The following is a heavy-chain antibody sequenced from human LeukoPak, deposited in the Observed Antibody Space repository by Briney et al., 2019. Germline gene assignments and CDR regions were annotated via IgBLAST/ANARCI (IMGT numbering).Heavy chain of an antibody. V-gene: IGHV3-33*05. CDR2: ISYDGNNK. CDR1: GFSLSSYG. Sequence: GGSLRLSCAVSGFSLSSYGMHWVRQAPGKGLEWVAFISYDGNNKYHADSVKGRFTISRDNAKNSLYLQMNSLRAEDTAVYYCARESRAGYDYVWESYRYTGLDYWGQGTLVTVSS. CDR3: ARESRAGYDYVWESYRYTGLDY. J-gene: IGHJ4*02. D-gene: IGHD3-16*02.